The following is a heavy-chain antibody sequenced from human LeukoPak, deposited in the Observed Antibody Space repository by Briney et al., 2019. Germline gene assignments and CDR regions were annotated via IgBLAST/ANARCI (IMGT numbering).Heavy chain of an antibody. V-gene: IGHV4-59*01. CDR2: MYYNGNT. CDR1: SGSISDSY. Sequence: SETLSLTCTVSSGSISDSYWSWIRQPPGKGLEWIGYMYYNGNTHYNPSLKSRVTMSVDTSKKLFSLRLTSVTAADTAVYYCARSRDIYNGHALDIWGQGTMVTVSS. CDR3: ARSRDIYNGHALDI. J-gene: IGHJ3*02. D-gene: IGHD5-24*01.